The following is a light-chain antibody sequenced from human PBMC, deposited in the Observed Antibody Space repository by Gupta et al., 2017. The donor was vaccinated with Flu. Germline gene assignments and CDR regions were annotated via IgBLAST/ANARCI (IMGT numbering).Light chain of an antibody. V-gene: IGLV2-11*01. CDR2: DVN. CDR3: CSYGHTYTV. Sequence: GTSSDVGGYNFVSWYQQHPGKAPKLIIYDVNNRPSGVPDRFSGSKSGNTASLTISGLQAEDEADFYCCSYGHTYTVFGGGTKVTVL. J-gene: IGLJ3*02. CDR1: SSDVGGYNF.